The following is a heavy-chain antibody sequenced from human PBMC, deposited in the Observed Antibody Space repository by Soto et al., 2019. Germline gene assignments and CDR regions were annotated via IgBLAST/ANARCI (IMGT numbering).Heavy chain of an antibody. V-gene: IGHV3-66*01. Sequence: GGSLRLSCAAAGFTVSNNFMSWVRQAPGKGLEWVSVTYPGGTTYYADSVKGRFAISRDNSKNTLYLQMSSLRAEDTAVYYCAKKMSTTAARNAFDLRAQGTTLPVS. CDR3: AKKMSTTAARNAFDL. CDR1: GFTVSNNF. D-gene: IGHD1-1*01. J-gene: IGHJ3*01. CDR2: TYPGGTT.